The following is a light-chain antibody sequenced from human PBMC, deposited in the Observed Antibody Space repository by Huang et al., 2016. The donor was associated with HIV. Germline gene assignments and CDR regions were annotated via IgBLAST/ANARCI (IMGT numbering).Light chain of an antibody. CDR2: TLS. CDR1: PSLYHGDDGELY. Sequence: IVMTQTPLSLAVTPGESASISCNSSPSLYHGDDGELYLDWYLQKPGQPPHLLIYTLSYRAPGVPDRFSGSGAGTDFTRKISGVEADDVGVYYCMQRLEFPYTFGQGTKLEI. V-gene: IGKV2-40*01. CDR3: MQRLEFPYT. J-gene: IGKJ2*01.